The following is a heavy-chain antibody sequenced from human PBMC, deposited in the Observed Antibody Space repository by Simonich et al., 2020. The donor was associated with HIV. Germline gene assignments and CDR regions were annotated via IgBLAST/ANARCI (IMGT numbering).Heavy chain of an antibody. CDR2: INHSGNT. D-gene: IGHD6-13*01. Sequence: QVQLQQWGAGLLKPSGTLSLTCAVYGGSFSGYYWGWIRQPPGKGLEWIGEINHSGNTNYNPPLKSRVTISGDTSKNQFSLKLSSVTAADTAVYYCARLTAGGLGEYFQHWGQGTLVTVSS. CDR3: ARLTAGGLGEYFQH. V-gene: IGHV4-34*01. J-gene: IGHJ1*01. CDR1: GGSFSGYY.